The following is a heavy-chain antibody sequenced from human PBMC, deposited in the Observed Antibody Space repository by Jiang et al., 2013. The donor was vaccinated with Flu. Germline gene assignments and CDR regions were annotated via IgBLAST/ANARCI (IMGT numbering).Heavy chain of an antibody. V-gene: IGHV1-18*01. Sequence: GAEVKKPGASVKVSCKASGYTFTRYGISWVRQAPGQGLEWMGWISGYNGNTDYAQKFQGRVTLTRDTSTNTVYMELSSLRSEDTAVYYCARDTSAADSFWWFDPWGQGTLVTVSS. CDR1: GYTFTRYG. J-gene: IGHJ5*02. CDR3: ARDTSAADSFWWFDP. D-gene: IGHD6-13*01. CDR2: ISGYNGNT.